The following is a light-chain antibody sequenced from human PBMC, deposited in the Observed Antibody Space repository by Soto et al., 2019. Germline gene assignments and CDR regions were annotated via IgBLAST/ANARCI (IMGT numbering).Light chain of an antibody. J-gene: IGKJ1*01. Sequence: IHMTQSPSSLSASVGDRVTITCRASQNIINYLNWYQQKAGKAPKVLIFATSNSQSGVPSRFSGSGSGTDFTLTISSLHPEDFATYFCQQSYSSPWTFGQGTKVDIK. CDR2: ATS. V-gene: IGKV1-39*01. CDR1: QNIINY. CDR3: QQSYSSPWT.